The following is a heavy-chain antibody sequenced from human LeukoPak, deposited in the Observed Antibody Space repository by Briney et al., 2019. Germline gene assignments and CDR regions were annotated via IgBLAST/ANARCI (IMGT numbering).Heavy chain of an antibody. CDR3: ARDAPYSTYYFDY. V-gene: IGHV1-8*01. CDR1: GYTFTSYD. J-gene: IGHJ4*02. CDR2: MNPNSGNT. Sequence: GASVKVSCKASGYTFTSYDINWVRQATGQGLEWMGWMNPNSGNTGYAQKFQGRVTMTRDTSISTAYMELSRLRSDDTAVYYCARDAPYSTYYFDYWGQGTLVTVSS. D-gene: IGHD2-15*01.